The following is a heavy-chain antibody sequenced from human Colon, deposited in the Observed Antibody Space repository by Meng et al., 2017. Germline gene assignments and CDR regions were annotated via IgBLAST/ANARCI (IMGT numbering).Heavy chain of an antibody. J-gene: IGHJ5*02. CDR2: IIPIFGTA. CDR1: GGTFSSCA. CDR3: ARGRRYCSGGSCSSDWFDP. Sequence: SVKVSCKASGGTFSSCAISWVRQAPGQGLEWMGGIIPIFGTANYAQKFQGRVTITTDESTSTAYMELSSLRSEDTAVYYCARGRRYCSGGSCSSDWFDPWGQGTLVTVS. D-gene: IGHD2-15*01. V-gene: IGHV1-69*05.